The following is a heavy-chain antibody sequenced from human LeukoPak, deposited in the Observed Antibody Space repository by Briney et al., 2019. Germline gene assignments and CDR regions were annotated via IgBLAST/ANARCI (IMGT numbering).Heavy chain of an antibody. Sequence: GATVKISCKVSGYTFTDSYMHWGQQAPGKGLEWMGLVDPEDGETTYAEKFQGRVTITADTSTDTAYMELSSLRSEDTAVYYCARAGEYYDSSGYYSGWFDPWGQGTLVTVSS. J-gene: IGHJ5*02. CDR1: GYTFTDSY. CDR2: VDPEDGET. CDR3: ARAGEYYDSSGYYSGWFDP. D-gene: IGHD3-22*01. V-gene: IGHV1-69-2*01.